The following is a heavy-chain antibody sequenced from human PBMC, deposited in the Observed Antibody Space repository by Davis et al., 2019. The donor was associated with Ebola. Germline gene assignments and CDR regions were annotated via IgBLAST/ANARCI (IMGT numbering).Heavy chain of an antibody. D-gene: IGHD1-26*01. Sequence: PGGSLRLSCAASGFTFSSYAMHWVRQAPGKGLEWVAVISYDGSNKYYADSVKGRFTISRDNSKNTLYLQMNSLRAEDTAVYYCASQYSGSYSGPLDYWGQGTLVTVSS. CDR2: ISYDGSNK. CDR3: ASQYSGSYSGPLDY. CDR1: GFTFSSYA. V-gene: IGHV3-30-3*01. J-gene: IGHJ4*02.